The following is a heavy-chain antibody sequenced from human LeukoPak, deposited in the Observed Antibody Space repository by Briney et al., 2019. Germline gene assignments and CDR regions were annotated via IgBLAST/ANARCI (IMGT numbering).Heavy chain of an antibody. D-gene: IGHD4-23*01. CDR3: ARGEGYGGIYGMDV. Sequence: ASVKVSCKASGYAFTGYYMHWVRQAPGQGLEWMGWINPNSGGTNYAQKFQGWVTMTRDTSISTAYMELSRLRSDDTAVYYCARGEGYGGIYGMDVWGQGTTVTVSS. V-gene: IGHV1-2*04. CDR1: GYAFTGYY. J-gene: IGHJ6*02. CDR2: INPNSGGT.